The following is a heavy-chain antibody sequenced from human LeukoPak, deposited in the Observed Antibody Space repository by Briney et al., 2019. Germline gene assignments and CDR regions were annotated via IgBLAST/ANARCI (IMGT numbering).Heavy chain of an antibody. CDR2: IYHSGST. CDR3: ASQLGGTTFH. CDR1: GGSISSGGYS. D-gene: IGHD1-1*01. Sequence: SETLSLTCAVPGGSISSGGYSWSWIRQPPGKGLEWIGYIYHSGSTYYNPSLKSRVTISVDRSKNQFSLKLNSVTAADTAVYYCASQLGGTTFHWGQGTLVPVSS. V-gene: IGHV4-30-2*02. J-gene: IGHJ1*01.